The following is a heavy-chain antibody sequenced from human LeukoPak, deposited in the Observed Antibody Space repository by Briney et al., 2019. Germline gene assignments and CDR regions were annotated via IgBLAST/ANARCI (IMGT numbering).Heavy chain of an antibody. V-gene: IGHV5-51*01. D-gene: IGHD6-25*01. CDR3: ARHVRLGGLLGNWLDP. Sequence: GESLKISCKGSGYSFTDYWIGWVRQMPGKGLEWMGIIYPGDSDTRYSPSFQGQVTISADKSITTAYLQWSSLRASDTATYFCARHVRLGGLLGNWLDPWGQGTLVTVSS. CDR1: GYSFTDYW. CDR2: IYPGDSDT. J-gene: IGHJ5*02.